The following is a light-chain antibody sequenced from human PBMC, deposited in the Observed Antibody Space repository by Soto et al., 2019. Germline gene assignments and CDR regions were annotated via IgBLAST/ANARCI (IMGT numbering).Light chain of an antibody. CDR3: QQADSFPLT. CDR1: QDISSL. J-gene: IGKJ4*01. Sequence: DIQMTRSPSSVSASIGDRVTISCRASQDISSLLAWYQQKPGKAPKLLIYGASTLQSGVPSRFSGSGSGTHFTLTISSLQPEDFATYFCQQADSFPLTFGGGTKVEIK. V-gene: IGKV1D-12*01. CDR2: GAS.